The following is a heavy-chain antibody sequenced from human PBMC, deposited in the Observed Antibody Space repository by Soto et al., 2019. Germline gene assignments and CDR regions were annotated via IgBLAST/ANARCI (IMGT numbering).Heavy chain of an antibody. V-gene: IGHV3-15*01. J-gene: IGHJ4*02. Sequence: GGSLRLSCAASGFTFSNAWMSWVRQAPGKGLEWVGRIKSKTDGGTTDYAAPVKGRFTISRDDSKNTLYLQMNSLKTEDTAVYYCTTEATIFGVVITPNDYWGQGTLVTVSS. CDR1: GFTFSNAW. CDR2: IKSKTDGGTT. CDR3: TTEATIFGVVITPNDY. D-gene: IGHD3-3*01.